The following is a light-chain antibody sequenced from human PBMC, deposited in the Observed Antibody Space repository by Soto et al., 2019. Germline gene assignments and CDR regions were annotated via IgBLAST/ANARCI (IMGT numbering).Light chain of an antibody. CDR3: QQSDSTTWT. CDR1: QGISTY. Sequence: DIQMTQSPSSLSASVGDRVTITCRASQGISTYLNWYHQKPVKAPKLLIYASSSLQSGVPSRFSVSGSETEFTLTISSLQPEDFATYSCQQSDSTTWTFGQGTKVDIK. J-gene: IGKJ1*01. V-gene: IGKV1-39*01. CDR2: ASS.